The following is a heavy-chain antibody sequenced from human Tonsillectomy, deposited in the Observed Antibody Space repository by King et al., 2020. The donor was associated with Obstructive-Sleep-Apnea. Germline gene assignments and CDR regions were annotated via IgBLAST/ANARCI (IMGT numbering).Heavy chain of an antibody. Sequence: VQLVESGGGLVQPGGSLRLSCAASGFTFSSYAMSWVRQAPGKGLEWVSGISGSGGTTFYADSVKGRFTISRDSSRNTLYLQINSLRAEDTALYYCSRVRGTYCTHGVGPMGWFDPWGQGTLVTVSS. J-gene: IGHJ5*02. V-gene: IGHV3-23*04. D-gene: IGHD2-8*01. CDR1: GFTFSSYA. CDR3: SRVRGTYCTHGVGPMGWFDP. CDR2: ISGSGGTT.